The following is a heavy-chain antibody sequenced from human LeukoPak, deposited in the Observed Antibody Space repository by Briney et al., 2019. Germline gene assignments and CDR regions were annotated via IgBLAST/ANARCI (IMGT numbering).Heavy chain of an antibody. J-gene: IGHJ4*02. D-gene: IGHD3-16*02. Sequence: SVTVSCKASGGTFSIYAISWVRQAPGQGLEWMGGIIPIFGTANYAQKFQGRVTITADESTSTAYMELSSLRSEDTAVYYCARGTRLGELSSFDYWGQGTLVTVSS. CDR1: GGTFSIYA. V-gene: IGHV1-69*13. CDR3: ARGTRLGELSSFDY. CDR2: IIPIFGTA.